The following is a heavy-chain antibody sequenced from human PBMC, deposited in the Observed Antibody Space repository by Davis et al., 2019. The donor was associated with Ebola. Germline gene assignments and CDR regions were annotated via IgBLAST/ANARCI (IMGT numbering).Heavy chain of an antibody. CDR3: ARDRRKRGREDYFDY. CDR2: INPSGGST. CDR1: GYTFTSYY. V-gene: IGHV1-46*01. D-gene: IGHD3-16*01. Sequence: AASVKVSCKASGYTFTSYYMRWVRQAPGQGLEWMGIINPSGGSTSYAQKFQGRVTMTRDTSTSTVYMELSSLRSEDTAVYYCARDRRKRGREDYFDYWGQGTLVTVSS. J-gene: IGHJ4*02.